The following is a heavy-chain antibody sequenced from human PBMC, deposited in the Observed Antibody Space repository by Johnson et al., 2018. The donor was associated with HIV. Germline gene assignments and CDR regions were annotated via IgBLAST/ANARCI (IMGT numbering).Heavy chain of an antibody. CDR2: IGTAGNT. CDR3: ARVSSGGAFDI. CDR1: GFTFDDYG. V-gene: IGHV3-13*01. Sequence: VQLVESGGGVVRPGGSLRLSCAASGFTFDDYGMSWVRQAPGKGLEWVSGIGTAGNTYYPGSVKGRFTISRENAKNSLYLQMNSLRAGDTAVYYCARVSSGGAFDIWGQGTMVTVSS. J-gene: IGHJ3*02. D-gene: IGHD3-22*01.